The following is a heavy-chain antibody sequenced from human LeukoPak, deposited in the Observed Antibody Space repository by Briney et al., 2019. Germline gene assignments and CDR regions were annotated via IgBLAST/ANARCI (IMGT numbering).Heavy chain of an antibody. D-gene: IGHD6-6*01. CDR3: ARDRGLYSSSSLDY. J-gene: IGHJ4*02. V-gene: IGHV3-33*01. CDR2: MWYDGSNK. CDR1: GFTFSSYG. Sequence: GRSLRLSCAASGFTFSSYGMHWVRQAPGKGLEWVAVMWYDGSNKYYADSVKGRFTISRDNSKNTLYLQMNSLRAEDTAVYYCARDRGLYSSSSLDYWGQGTLVTVSS.